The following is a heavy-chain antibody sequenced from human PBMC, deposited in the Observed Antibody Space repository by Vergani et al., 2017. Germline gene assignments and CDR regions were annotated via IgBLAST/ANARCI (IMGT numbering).Heavy chain of an antibody. Sequence: QVQLQESGPGLVKPSETLSLTCTVSGDSISSRNCYWGWIRQPPGKGLEWIGSLFYGATAYYNPSLESRVIISIVTAKNQFSLKLSSVTAADTAVYFGARHSTVEWLVKLGWIDPWGQGILVTVSS. CDR3: ARHSTVEWLVKLGWIDP. CDR1: GDSISSRNCY. J-gene: IGHJ5*02. D-gene: IGHD6-19*01. V-gene: IGHV4-39*01. CDR2: LFYGATA.